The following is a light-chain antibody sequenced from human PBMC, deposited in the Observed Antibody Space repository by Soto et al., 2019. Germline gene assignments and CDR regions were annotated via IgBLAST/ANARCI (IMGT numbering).Light chain of an antibody. J-gene: IGKJ5*01. CDR3: QQYNTYST. V-gene: IGKV1-5*01. CDR1: QSISSW. Sequence: DIQMTQSASTLSVSLGDRVTLTWRASQSISSWWAWYQQKPGKAPKLLIYDASSLKSGVPARFSGSGSGTEFTLTISSLKPDDFATYYCQQYNTYSTFGQGTRLEIK. CDR2: DAS.